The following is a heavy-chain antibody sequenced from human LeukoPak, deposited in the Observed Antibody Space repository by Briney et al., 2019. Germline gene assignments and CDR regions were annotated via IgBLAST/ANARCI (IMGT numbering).Heavy chain of an antibody. CDR1: GGTFSSYA. J-gene: IGHJ4*02. D-gene: IGHD3-3*01. CDR3: ARDGDFWSGYYLYYFDY. CDR2: IIPIFGTA. V-gene: IGHV1-69*13. Sequence: ASVKVSCKASGGTFSSYAISWVRQAPGQGLEWMGGIIPIFGTANYAQKFQGRVTITADESTSTAYMELSSLRSEDTAVYYCARDGDFWSGYYLYYFDYWGQGTLVTVSS.